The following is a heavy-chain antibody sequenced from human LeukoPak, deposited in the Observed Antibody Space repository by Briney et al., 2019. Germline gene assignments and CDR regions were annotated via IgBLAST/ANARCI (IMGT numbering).Heavy chain of an antibody. CDR3: ARVVGSPTSWYYYMDV. D-gene: IGHD1-26*01. V-gene: IGHV3-7*01. CDR2: IKRDGSEK. J-gene: IGHJ6*03. Sequence: PGGSLRLSCAASGFTFSSYWMSWVRQAPGKGLEWVANIKRDGSEKYYVDSVKGRFTISRDNAKNSLYLQMNSLRAEDTAVYYCARVVGSPTSWYYYMDVWGKGTTVTVSS. CDR1: GFTFSSYW.